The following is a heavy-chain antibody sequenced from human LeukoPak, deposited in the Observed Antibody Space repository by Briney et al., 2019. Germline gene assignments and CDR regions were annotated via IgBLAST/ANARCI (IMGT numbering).Heavy chain of an antibody. J-gene: IGHJ6*02. CDR2: VSGSGGST. Sequence: GGSLRLSCAASGFTFSNYAMSWVRQAPGKGLEWVSAVSGSGGSTNYADSVKGRFTISRDNSKNTLYLQMNSLRAEDTAVYYCAKDRPGSISLYYYYGMDVWGQGTTVTVSS. CDR3: AKDRPGSISLYYYYGMDV. CDR1: GFTFSNYA. V-gene: IGHV3-23*01. D-gene: IGHD2-2*01.